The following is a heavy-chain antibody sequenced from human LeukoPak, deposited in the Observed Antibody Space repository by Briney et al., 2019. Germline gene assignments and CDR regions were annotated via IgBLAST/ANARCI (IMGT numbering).Heavy chain of an antibody. J-gene: IGHJ3*02. CDR1: GYTFTGYY. CDR2: ISAYNGNT. CDR3: AWFPSGSSGYYYKDAFDI. D-gene: IGHD3-22*01. V-gene: IGHV1-18*04. Sequence: ASVKVSCKASGYTFTGYYMHWVRQAPGQGLEWMGWISAYNGNTNYAQKLQGRVTMTTDTSTSTAYTELRSLRSDDTAVYYCAWFPSGSSGYYYKDAFDIWGQGTMVTVSS.